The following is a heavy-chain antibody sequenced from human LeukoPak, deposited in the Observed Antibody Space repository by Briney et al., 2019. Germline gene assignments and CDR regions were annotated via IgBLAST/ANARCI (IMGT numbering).Heavy chain of an antibody. V-gene: IGHV4-34*01. CDR2: INHSGST. D-gene: IGHD3-22*01. CDR3: ARGTYYFDTSAHETDDY. Sequence: SETLSLTCAVYGGSFNNYYWSWIRQPPGKGLELIGEINHSGSTNYNPSLKRRLTISVDTPKNQFSLKLSSVTAADTAVYYCARGTYYFDTSAHETDDYWGQGTLVTVSS. J-gene: IGHJ4*02. CDR1: GGSFNNYY.